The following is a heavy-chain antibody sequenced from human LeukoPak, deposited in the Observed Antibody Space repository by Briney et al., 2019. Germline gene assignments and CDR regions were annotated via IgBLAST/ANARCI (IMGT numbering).Heavy chain of an antibody. CDR3: ARGGSATWYFDY. Sequence: GESLKISCKGSGYIFTNYWIGWVRQMPGRGLEWMGIIYHGDSDTKYSPSFQGQVTISADKSLSTAYLQWNSLRASDTAMYYCARGGSATWYFDYCGQGAPVTVSS. CDR2: IYHGDSDT. V-gene: IGHV5-51*01. D-gene: IGHD2-15*01. CDR1: GYIFTNYW. J-gene: IGHJ4*02.